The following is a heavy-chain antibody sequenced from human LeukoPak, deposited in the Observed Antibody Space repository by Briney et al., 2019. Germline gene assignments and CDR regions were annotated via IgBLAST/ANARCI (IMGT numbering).Heavy chain of an antibody. Sequence: SETLSLTCTVSGGSISSYYWSWIRQPPGKGLEWIGYIYYSGSTNYNPSLKSRVTISVDTSKNQFSLKLSSVTAADTAVSYCAGCAGYSGYDCWFDPWGQGTLVTVSS. CDR1: GGSISSYY. V-gene: IGHV4-59*08. D-gene: IGHD5-12*01. J-gene: IGHJ5*02. CDR2: IYYSGST. CDR3: AGCAGYSGYDCWFDP.